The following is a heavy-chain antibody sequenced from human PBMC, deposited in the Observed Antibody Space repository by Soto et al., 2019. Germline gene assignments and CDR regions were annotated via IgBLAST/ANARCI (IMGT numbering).Heavy chain of an antibody. D-gene: IGHD5-12*01. J-gene: IGHJ4*02. Sequence: SETLSLTCTVSGGSVSSDGYYWSWIRQPPGKRPEWIAYIYYTGNTKYNPSLKNRVTISVDTSKNQFSLKLRSVTAADTAVYYCATSRGRAWLQLMGWGQGTLVTVSS. V-gene: IGHV4-61*08. CDR2: IYYTGNT. CDR3: ATSRGRAWLQLMG. CDR1: GGSVSSDGYY.